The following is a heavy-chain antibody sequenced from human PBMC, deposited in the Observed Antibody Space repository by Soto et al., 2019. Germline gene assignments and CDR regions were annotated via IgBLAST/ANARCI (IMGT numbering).Heavy chain of an antibody. Sequence: SETLSLTCTVSGGYISSYDWSWIRQPPGKGLEWIGYIYYSGSTDYNPSLKSRIIISADTSKNQFSLKLTSVTAADTAVYYCVRGGIAGNWFDPWGQGTLVTVSS. CDR1: GGYISSYD. D-gene: IGHD6-13*01. CDR3: VRGGIAGNWFDP. J-gene: IGHJ5*02. CDR2: IYYSGST. V-gene: IGHV4-59*12.